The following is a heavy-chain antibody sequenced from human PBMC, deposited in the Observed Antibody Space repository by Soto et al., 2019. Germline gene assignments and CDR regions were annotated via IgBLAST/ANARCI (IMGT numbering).Heavy chain of an antibody. V-gene: IGHV1-3*01. Sequence: ASVKVSCKASGYTFTRYTMNWVRQAPGQRLEWMGWINPDNGNTKSSQKFQDRVIITRDTSASTAYMDLSSLRSEDTAVYYCARGIATGQLAPWGQGTLVTAPQ. CDR1: GYTFTRYT. J-gene: IGHJ5*02. D-gene: IGHD2-15*01. CDR2: INPDNGNT. CDR3: ARGIATGQLAP.